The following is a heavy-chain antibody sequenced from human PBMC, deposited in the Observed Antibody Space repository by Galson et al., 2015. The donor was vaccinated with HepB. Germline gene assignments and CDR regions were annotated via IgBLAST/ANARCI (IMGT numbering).Heavy chain of an antibody. D-gene: IGHD6-13*01. V-gene: IGHV3-30*18. Sequence: SLRLSCAASGFTFSSYGMHWVRQAPGKGLEWVAVISYDGSNKYYADSVKGRFTISRDNSKNTLYLQMNSLRAEDTAVYYCAKPPLLYSSSWYSQHWGQGTLVTVSS. CDR3: AKPPLLYSSSWYSQH. J-gene: IGHJ1*01. CDR2: ISYDGSNK. CDR1: GFTFSSYG.